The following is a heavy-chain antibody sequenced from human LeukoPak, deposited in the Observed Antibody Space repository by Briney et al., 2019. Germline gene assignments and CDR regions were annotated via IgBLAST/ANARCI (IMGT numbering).Heavy chain of an antibody. J-gene: IGHJ4*02. Sequence: GGSLRLSCAASGFTLSSNYVGWVRQAPGKGLGWVSHIYSGGSTYHAGSVKGRFTISRDTSENMVFLQMNSLRAEDTAVYYCAKGGGFGKYYFDYWGQGTLVTVSS. V-gene: IGHV3-66*01. CDR2: IYSGGST. CDR1: GFTLSSNY. CDR3: AKGGGFGKYYFDY. D-gene: IGHD3-16*01.